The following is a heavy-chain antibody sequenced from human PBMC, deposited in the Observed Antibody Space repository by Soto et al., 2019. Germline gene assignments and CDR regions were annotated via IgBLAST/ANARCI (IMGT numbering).Heavy chain of an antibody. V-gene: IGHV3-7*03. Sequence: GGSLRLSCAASGFTFSSYWMSWVRQAPGKGLEWVASIKQDGSEKYYVDSVKGRFTISRDNAKNSLYLQMNSLRAEDTAVYYCARDLSIGGRRITIFGVMGGWFDPWGQGTLVTVSS. CDR3: ARDLSIGGRRITIFGVMGGWFDP. J-gene: IGHJ5*02. CDR2: IKQDGSEK. D-gene: IGHD3-3*01. CDR1: GFTFSSYW.